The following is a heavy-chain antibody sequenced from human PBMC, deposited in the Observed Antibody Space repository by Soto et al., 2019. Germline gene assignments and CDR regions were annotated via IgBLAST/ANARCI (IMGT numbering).Heavy chain of an antibody. CDR1: GFTFSNAW. CDR2: IKSKTDGGTT. D-gene: IGHD3-10*01. V-gene: IGHV3-15*01. CDR3: TTVFMVRGAQMDV. Sequence: PGGSLRLSCAASGFTFSNAWMSWVRQAPGKGLGWVGRIKSKTDGGTTDYAAPVKGRFTISRDDSKNTLYLQMNSLKTEDTAVYYCTTVFMVRGAQMDVLGQGTTVTVSS. J-gene: IGHJ6*01.